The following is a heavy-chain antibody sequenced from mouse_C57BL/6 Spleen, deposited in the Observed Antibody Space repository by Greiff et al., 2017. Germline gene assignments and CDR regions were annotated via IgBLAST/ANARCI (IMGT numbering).Heavy chain of an antibody. CDR3: GSNYDFDY. CDR2: IYPGDGDT. CDR1: GYAFSSSW. V-gene: IGHV1-82*01. D-gene: IGHD2-5*01. Sequence: VQGVESGPELVKPGASVKISCKASGYAFSSSWMNWVKQRPGKGLEWIGRIYPGDGDTNYNGKFKGKATLTADKSSSTAYMQLSSLTSEDSAVYFCGSNYDFDYWGQGTTLTVSS. J-gene: IGHJ2*01.